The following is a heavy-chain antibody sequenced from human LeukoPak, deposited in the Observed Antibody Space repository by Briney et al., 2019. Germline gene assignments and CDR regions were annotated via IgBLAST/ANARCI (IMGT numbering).Heavy chain of an antibody. CDR3: ARDRENSGYDY. V-gene: IGHV3-11*01. CDR1: GFTFSDYY. Sequence: PGGSLRLSCAASGFTFSDYYMSWIRQAPGKGLEWVSYISGSGSTIYYADSVKGRFTISRDNAKNSLYLQMNGLRAEDTAVYCCARDRENSGYDYWGQGTLVTVSS. D-gene: IGHD5-12*01. CDR2: ISGSGSTI. J-gene: IGHJ4*02.